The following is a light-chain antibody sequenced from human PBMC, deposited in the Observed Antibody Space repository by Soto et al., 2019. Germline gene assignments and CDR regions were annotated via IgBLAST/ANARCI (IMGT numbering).Light chain of an antibody. CDR1: RTIAWY. V-gene: IGKV1-39*01. Sequence: DIHMTQSPSFLSASVGDRVTITCRANRTIAWYLNWYQQKPGKAPKLLIYDASSLQGGVPSRFSGSGSATDFTLTISSLQPEDFATYYCQQSYSNPRTFGQGTKVDIK. CDR2: DAS. CDR3: QQSYSNPRT. J-gene: IGKJ1*01.